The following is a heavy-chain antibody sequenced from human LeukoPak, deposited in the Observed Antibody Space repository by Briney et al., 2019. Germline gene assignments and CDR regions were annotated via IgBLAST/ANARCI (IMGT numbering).Heavy chain of an antibody. CDR2: ISSSSSYI. CDR3: ASDSSSGNYYGMDV. Sequence: GGSLRLSCAASGFIFSSYSMNWVRQALGKGLQWVSSISSSSSYIYYADSVKGRFTISRDNAKNSLFLQMNSLRSEDTAVYYCASDSSSGNYYGMDVWGQGTTVTVSS. J-gene: IGHJ6*02. D-gene: IGHD6-13*01. CDR1: GFIFSSYS. V-gene: IGHV3-21*01.